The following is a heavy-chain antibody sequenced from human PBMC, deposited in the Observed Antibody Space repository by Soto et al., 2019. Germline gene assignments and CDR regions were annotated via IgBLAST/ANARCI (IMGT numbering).Heavy chain of an antibody. D-gene: IGHD3-16*01. Sequence: EVQLVESGGGLVQPGGSLRLSCAASGFTFSSYWMHWVRQAPGKGLVWVSRINEDGSTINYADSVKGRFTISRDNAKNKLNWKRNGRSAGETHVNYLKGEGGGGGGYWGQGTLVTVSS. J-gene: IGHJ4*02. CDR2: INEDGSTI. V-gene: IGHV3-74*01. CDR1: GFTFSSYW. CDR3: KGEGGGGGGY.